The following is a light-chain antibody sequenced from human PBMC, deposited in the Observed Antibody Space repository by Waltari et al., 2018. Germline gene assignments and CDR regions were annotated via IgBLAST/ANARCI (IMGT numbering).Light chain of an antibody. J-gene: IGKJ1*01. CDR3: QHYVNLPAT. CDR2: GAS. CDR1: QSVSRA. V-gene: IGKV3-20*01. Sequence: EIVLTQSPDTLSLSPGERATLSCRSSQSVSRALAWYQQKPGQAPRLLMFGASSRATGIADRVSSSGSWTDFSLTISRLEPEDFAVYYCQHYVNLPATFGQGTKVEI.